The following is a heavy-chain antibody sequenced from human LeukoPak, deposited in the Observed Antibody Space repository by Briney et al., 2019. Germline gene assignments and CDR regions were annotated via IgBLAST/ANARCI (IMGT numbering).Heavy chain of an antibody. CDR2: INRSGST. V-gene: IGHV4-34*01. D-gene: IGHD6-13*01. CDR3: ARGPGGYSSSWYFDY. Sequence: SETLSLTCAVYGGSFSGYYWSWIRQPPGKGLEWIGEINRSGSTNYNPSLKSRVTISVDTSKNQFSLKLSSVTAADTAVYYCARGPGGYSSSWYFDYWGQGTLVTVSS. J-gene: IGHJ4*02. CDR1: GGSFSGYY.